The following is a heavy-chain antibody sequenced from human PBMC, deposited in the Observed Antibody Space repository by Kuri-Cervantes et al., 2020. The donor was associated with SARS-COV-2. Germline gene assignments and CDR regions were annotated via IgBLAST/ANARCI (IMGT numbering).Heavy chain of an antibody. J-gene: IGHJ4*02. V-gene: IGHV4-39*01. Sequence: ESLKISCTVSGGSISSSSYYWGWIRQPPGKGLEWIGSIYYSGSTYYNPSLKSRVTISVDTSKNQFSLKLSSVTAADTAVYYCARQGDRGYSYGEFDYWGQGPLVTVSS. CDR3: ARQGDRGYSYGEFDY. CDR2: IYYSGST. CDR1: GGSISSSSYY. D-gene: IGHD5-18*01.